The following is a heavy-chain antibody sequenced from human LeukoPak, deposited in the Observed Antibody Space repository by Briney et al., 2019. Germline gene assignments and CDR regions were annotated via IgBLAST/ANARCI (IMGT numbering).Heavy chain of an antibody. CDR1: GGSISEYY. CDR2: IFYTGAT. CDR3: VRHPPRATVGWAFDI. V-gene: IGHV4-59*08. D-gene: IGHD1-26*01. J-gene: IGHJ3*02. Sequence: SETLSLTCTVSGGSISEYYWSWIRQSPGKGLEWIAYIFYTGATKYNPSLVGRVTISVDSSKNQLSLNVRPVTAVDTAIYYCVRHPPRATVGWAFDIWGQGTMVTVSS.